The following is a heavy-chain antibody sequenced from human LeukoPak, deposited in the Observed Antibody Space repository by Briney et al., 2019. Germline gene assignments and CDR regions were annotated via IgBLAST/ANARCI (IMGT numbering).Heavy chain of an antibody. CDR3: GSSTAHYYNYGMDV. J-gene: IGHJ6*02. Sequence: GGSLRLSCAASGFTFSIYSMNWVRQAPGKGLEWVSSISSSSSYIYYADSVKGRFTISRDNAKNSLYLQMNSLRAEDTAVYYCGSSTAHYYNYGMDVWGQGATVTVSS. V-gene: IGHV3-21*04. D-gene: IGHD2-21*02. CDR2: ISSSSSYI. CDR1: GFTFSIYS.